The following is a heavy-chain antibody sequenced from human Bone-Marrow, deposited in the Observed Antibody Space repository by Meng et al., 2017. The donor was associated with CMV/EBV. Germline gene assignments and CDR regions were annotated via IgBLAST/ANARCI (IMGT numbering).Heavy chain of an antibody. CDR2: INHSGST. Sequence: SETLSLTCAVCGGSFSGYYWSWIRQPPGKGLEWIGEINHSGSTNYNPSLKSRVTISVDTSKNQFSLKLSSVTAADTAVYYCARGVLLWFGDLNWFDPWGQGTLVTVSS. D-gene: IGHD3-10*01. CDR3: ARGVLLWFGDLNWFDP. J-gene: IGHJ5*02. CDR1: GGSFSGYY. V-gene: IGHV4-34*01.